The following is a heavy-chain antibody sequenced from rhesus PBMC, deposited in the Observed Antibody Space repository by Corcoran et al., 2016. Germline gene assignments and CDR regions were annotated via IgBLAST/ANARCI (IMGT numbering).Heavy chain of an antibody. Sequence: QVKLQQWGEGLVKPSETLSLTCAVSGGSIGGYYWSWISQPPGKGLEWIENIDGKSPGTNYHPPINNRVTISKVASKHQFSLKRSSVAAAYSAVYYCARGLGIWGQGVLVTVSS. CDR3: ARGLGI. CDR2: IDGKSPGT. D-gene: IGHD7-45*01. V-gene: IGHV4-73*01. CDR1: GGSIGGYY. J-gene: IGHJ4*01.